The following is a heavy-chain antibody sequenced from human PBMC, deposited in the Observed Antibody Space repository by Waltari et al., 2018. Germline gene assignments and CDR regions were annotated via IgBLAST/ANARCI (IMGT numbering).Heavy chain of an antibody. Sequence: QLQLQESGPGLVKPSETLSLTCTVSGGSVSSTSYFWGWIRQPPGKGLEWIGVIYYSGTTYYNPSLKIRVTISVDTSKNQSSLKLNSVTAADTAVYYCARVSRGEGDPWGQGTLVTVSS. J-gene: IGHJ5*02. CDR3: ARVSRGEGDP. CDR1: GGSVSSTSYF. CDR2: IYYSGTT. V-gene: IGHV4-39*01. D-gene: IGHD3-10*01.